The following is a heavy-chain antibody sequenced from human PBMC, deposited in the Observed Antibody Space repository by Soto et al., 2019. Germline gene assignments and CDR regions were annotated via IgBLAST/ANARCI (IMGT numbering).Heavy chain of an antibody. D-gene: IGHD6-13*01. V-gene: IGHV4-61*01. CDR1: GGSVSSGSYY. CDR2: IYYSGST. J-gene: IGHJ6*02. CDR3: ARGVEYSSSWYRSYGMDV. Sequence: WETLSLTCTVSGGSVSSGSYYWSWIRQPPGKGLEWIGYIYYSGSTNYNPSLKSRVTISVDTSKNQFSLKLSSVTAADTAVYYCARGVEYSSSWYRSYGMDVWGQGTTVTVS.